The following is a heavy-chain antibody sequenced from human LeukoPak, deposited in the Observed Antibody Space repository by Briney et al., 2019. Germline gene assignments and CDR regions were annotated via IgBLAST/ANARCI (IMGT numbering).Heavy chain of an antibody. J-gene: IGHJ4*02. Sequence: GGSLRLSCAASGFTFSSYAMSWLRQAPGKGLGWVAVISYDGSNKYYAASVKGRFTISRDNSKNTLYLQMNSLRAEDTAVYYCAGGPDYVWGSYRPIYWGQGTLVTVSS. CDR1: GFTFSSYA. D-gene: IGHD3-16*02. CDR3: AGGPDYVWGSYRPIY. V-gene: IGHV3-30*03. CDR2: ISYDGSNK.